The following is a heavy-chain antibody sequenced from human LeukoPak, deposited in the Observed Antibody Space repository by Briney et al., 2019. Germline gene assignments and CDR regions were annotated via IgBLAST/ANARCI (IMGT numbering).Heavy chain of an antibody. CDR2: ISHDGSNK. CDR1: GSTFSSYG. J-gene: IGHJ6*02. D-gene: IGHD3-10*01. CDR3: ARDRRLLWFGEPYAMDV. Sequence: PGRSLRLSCAASGSTFSSYGMHWVRQAPGKGLEWVAVISHDGSNKYYADSVKGRFTISRDNSKNTLYLQMNSLRAEDTAVYYCARDRRLLWFGEPYAMDVWGQGTTVTVSS. V-gene: IGHV3-30*03.